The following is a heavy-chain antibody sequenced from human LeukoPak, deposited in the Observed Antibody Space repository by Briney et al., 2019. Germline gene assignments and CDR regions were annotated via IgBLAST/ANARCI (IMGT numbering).Heavy chain of an antibody. CDR3: ARHGPVAGIFRDEKVDY. CDR2: IYYSGST. CDR1: GGSFSGYY. V-gene: IGHV4-34*01. J-gene: IGHJ4*02. Sequence: SETLSLTCAVYGGSFSGYYWSWIRQPPGKGLGWIGSIYYSGSTYYNPSLKSRVTISVDTSKNQFSLKLSSVTAADTAVYYCARHGPVAGIFRDEKVDYWGQGTLVTVSS. D-gene: IGHD6-19*01.